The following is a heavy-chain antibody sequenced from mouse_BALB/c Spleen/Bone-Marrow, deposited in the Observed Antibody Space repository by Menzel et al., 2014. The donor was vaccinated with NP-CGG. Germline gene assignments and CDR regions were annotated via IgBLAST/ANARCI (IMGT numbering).Heavy chain of an antibody. J-gene: IGHJ4*01. Sequence: EVQGVESGGGLVQPGGSLKLSCATSGFTFSDYYMYWVRQTPEKRLEWVAYISNGGGSTYYPDTVKGRFTISRDNAKNTLYLQMSRLKTEDTAMYYCARQDYSYYDAMDYWGQGTSVTVSS. D-gene: IGHD2-13*01. CDR1: GFTFSDYY. V-gene: IGHV5-12*02. CDR3: ARQDYSYYDAMDY. CDR2: ISNGGGST.